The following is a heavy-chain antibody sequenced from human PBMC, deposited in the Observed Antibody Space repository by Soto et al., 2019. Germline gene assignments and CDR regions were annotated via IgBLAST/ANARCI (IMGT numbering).Heavy chain of an antibody. V-gene: IGHV3-48*03. J-gene: IGHJ4*02. CDR1: GFTFSSYE. CDR2: ISSSGSTI. CDR3: ARDSLSGWSRRYYFDY. D-gene: IGHD6-19*01. Sequence: PGGSLRLSCAASGFTFSSYEMNWVRQAPGKGLEWVSYISSSGSTIYYADSVKGRFTISRDNAKNSLYLQMNSLRAEDTAVYYCARDSLSGWSRRYYFDYWGQGTLVTVSS.